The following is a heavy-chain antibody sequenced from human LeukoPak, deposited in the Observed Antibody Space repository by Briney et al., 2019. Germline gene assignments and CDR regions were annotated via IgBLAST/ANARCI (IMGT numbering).Heavy chain of an antibody. D-gene: IGHD1-26*01. J-gene: IGHJ4*02. CDR3: AKEELGAKDY. CDR2: IRYDGSNK. CDR1: GFTFSSYG. V-gene: IGHV3-30*02. Sequence: PGRSLRLSCAASGFTFSSYGMHWVRQAPGKGLEWVAFIRYDGSNKYYADSVEGRFTISRDNSKNTLYLQMNSLRAEDTAVYYCAKEELGAKDYWGQGTLVTVSS.